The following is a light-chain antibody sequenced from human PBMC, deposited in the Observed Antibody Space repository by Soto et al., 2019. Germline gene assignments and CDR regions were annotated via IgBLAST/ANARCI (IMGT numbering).Light chain of an antibody. CDR3: QQYNTYWA. Sequence: DIQMTQSPSTLSASVGDRVTITCRSSQSISNWLAWYQQKPGKAPKLLIYKASILESGVPSRFNGSGSGTEFTLTISSLQPADFASYYCQQYNTYWAFGQGTKVDMK. J-gene: IGKJ1*01. V-gene: IGKV1-5*03. CDR1: QSISNW. CDR2: KAS.